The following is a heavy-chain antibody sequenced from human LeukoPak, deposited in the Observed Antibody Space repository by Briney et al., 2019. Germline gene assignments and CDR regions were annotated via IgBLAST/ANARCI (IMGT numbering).Heavy chain of an antibody. CDR3: ARDSSTRTYYMDV. D-gene: IGHD2-2*01. CDR1: GFTFSNYG. J-gene: IGHJ6*03. V-gene: IGHV3-33*01. Sequence: GGSLRLSCAPSGFTFSNYGMHWVLHAPGKGLEWVAVIWYDGNKKYYADSVKGRITISRDNSKNTLYLQMNSLRAEDTAVYYCARDSSTRTYYMDVWGKGTTVTVSS. CDR2: IWYDGNKK.